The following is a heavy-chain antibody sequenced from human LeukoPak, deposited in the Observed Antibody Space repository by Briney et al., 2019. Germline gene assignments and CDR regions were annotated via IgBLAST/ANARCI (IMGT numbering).Heavy chain of an antibody. J-gene: IGHJ4*02. CDR3: AKSLGYSYGTFDY. Sequence: GGSLRLSCAACGFTFSSYAVSLVRQAPGKGLEWVSAISGSGGSTYYADSVKGRFTISRDNSKNTLYLQMNSLRAEDTAVYYCAKSLGYSYGTFDYWGQGTLVTVSS. D-gene: IGHD5-18*01. V-gene: IGHV3-23*01. CDR1: GFTFSSYA. CDR2: ISGSGGST.